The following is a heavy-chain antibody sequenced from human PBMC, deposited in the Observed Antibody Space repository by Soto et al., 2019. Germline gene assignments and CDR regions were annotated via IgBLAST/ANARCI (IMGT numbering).Heavy chain of an antibody. CDR1: GGSFSGYY. D-gene: IGHD2-2*01. V-gene: IGHV4-34*01. J-gene: IGHJ6*02. Sequence: QVQLQQWGAGLLKPSETLSLTCAVYGGSFSGYYWSWIRQPPGKGLEWMGAINHSGSPNYNPSLKSRVTISVDTSKNQSSQKLRSVTAADTAVYYGARGIKQLPDPGRSVYYYYGMDVWGQGTTVTVSS. CDR2: INHSGSP. CDR3: ARGIKQLPDPGRSVYYYYGMDV.